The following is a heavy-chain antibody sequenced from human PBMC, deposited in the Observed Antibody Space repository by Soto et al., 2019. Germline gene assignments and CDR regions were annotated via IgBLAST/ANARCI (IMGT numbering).Heavy chain of an antibody. CDR3: ARDSGYCSSTSCSTDAWGYYYYGMDV. J-gene: IGHJ6*02. V-gene: IGHV1-18*01. D-gene: IGHD2-2*02. CDR1: GYTFTSYG. Sequence: ASVKVSCKASGYTFTSYGISWVRQAPGQGLEWMGWISAYNGNTNYAQKLQGRVTMTTDTSTSTAYMELRSLRSDDTAVYYCARDSGYCSSTSCSTDAWGYYYYGMDVWGQGTTVTVSS. CDR2: ISAYNGNT.